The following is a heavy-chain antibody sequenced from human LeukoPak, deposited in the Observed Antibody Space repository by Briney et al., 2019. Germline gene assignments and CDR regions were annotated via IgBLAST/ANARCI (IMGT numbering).Heavy chain of an antibody. V-gene: IGHV1-2*02. CDR3: ARGGHGHTQNDY. CDR2: INPNTGGT. D-gene: IGHD5-24*01. J-gene: IGHJ4*02. Sequence: GASVKVSCKASGYTFTDYHIHWVRQAPGQGPEWMGWINPNTGGTNYAQNFQGRVTMTRDTSITTSYMELSSLLSDDTALYYCARGGHGHTQNDYWGQGTLVTVSS. CDR1: GYTFTDYH.